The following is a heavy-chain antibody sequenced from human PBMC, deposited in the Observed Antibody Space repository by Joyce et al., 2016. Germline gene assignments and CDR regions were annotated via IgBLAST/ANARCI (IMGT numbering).Heavy chain of an antibody. CDR3: ARHVTDWFDP. CDR1: GYSFTSHW. CDR2: IDPRDSYT. Sequence: EVQLVQSGAEVKKPGESLRISCKGSGYSFTSHWISWVRMMPGKGLEWMGRIDPRDSYTDYSPSFEGHVTISVDKTISAAYLQWSSLRASDTAIYYCARHVTDWFDPWGQGTLVTVSS. J-gene: IGHJ5*02. V-gene: IGHV5-10-1*03. D-gene: IGHD3-10*02.